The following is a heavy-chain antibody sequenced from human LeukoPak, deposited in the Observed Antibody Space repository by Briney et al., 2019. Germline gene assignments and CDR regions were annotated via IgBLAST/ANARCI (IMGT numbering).Heavy chain of an antibody. V-gene: IGHV4-59*01. CDR2: IYYSGST. Sequence: PSETLSLTCTVSGGSISSYYWSWIRQPPGKGLEWIGYIYYSGSTNYNPSLKSRVTISVDTSKNQFSLKLSSVTAADTAVYYCARVTVEPSLLYYYYYGMDVWGQGTTVTVSS. D-gene: IGHD7-27*01. CDR3: ARVTVEPSLLYYYYYGMDV. J-gene: IGHJ6*02. CDR1: GGSISSYY.